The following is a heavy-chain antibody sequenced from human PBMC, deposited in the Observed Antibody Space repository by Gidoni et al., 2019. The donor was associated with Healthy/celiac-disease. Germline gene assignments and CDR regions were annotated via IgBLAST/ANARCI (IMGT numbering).Heavy chain of an antibody. V-gene: IGHV3-23*01. Sequence: PGKGLEWVSAISGSGGSTYYEDSVKGRFTISRDNSKNTLYLQMNSLNAEDTAVYYCAKVSSIVAQGGVDYWGQGTLVTVSS. D-gene: IGHD1-26*01. CDR2: ISGSGGST. CDR3: AKVSSIVAQGGVDY. J-gene: IGHJ4*02.